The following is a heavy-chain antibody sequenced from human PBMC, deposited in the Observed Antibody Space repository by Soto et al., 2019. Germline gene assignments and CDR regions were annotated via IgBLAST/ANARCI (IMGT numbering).Heavy chain of an antibody. D-gene: IGHD2-2*01. Sequence: PSEIMSLTCSVSGHSISSSRFCWACIRLSPGKGLEWIGYIYYSGSTNYNPSLKSRVTISLETSKSQISLRLSSVTAADTAVYYCARLGAFYQPLYPWGPGTLVTVS. J-gene: IGHJ5*02. CDR2: IYYSGST. CDR3: ARLGAFYQPLYP. CDR1: GHSISSSRFC. V-gene: IGHV4-61*05.